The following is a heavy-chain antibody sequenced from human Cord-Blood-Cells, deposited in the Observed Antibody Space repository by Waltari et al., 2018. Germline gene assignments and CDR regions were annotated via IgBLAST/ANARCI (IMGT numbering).Heavy chain of an antibody. CDR2: IYYSGST. CDR3: ARGDAYYYDSSGYYSDAFDI. V-gene: IGHV4-61*01. Sequence: QVQLQESGPGLVKPSETLSLTCTVSGGSVSSGSYYWSWIRPPPGKGLEWIGYIYYSGSTNYNPSLKSRVTISVDTSKNQFSLKLSSVTAADTAVYYCARGDAYYYDSSGYYSDAFDIWGQGTMVTVSS. J-gene: IGHJ3*02. CDR1: GGSVSSGSYY. D-gene: IGHD3-22*01.